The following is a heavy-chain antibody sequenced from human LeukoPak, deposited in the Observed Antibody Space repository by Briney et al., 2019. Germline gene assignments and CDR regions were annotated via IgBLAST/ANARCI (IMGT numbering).Heavy chain of an antibody. CDR1: GGSISSSSYY. CDR3: ARSGSYGDYVGY. J-gene: IGHJ4*02. Sequence: SETLSLTCIVSGGSISSSSYYWGWIRQPPGKGLEWIGSIYYSGSTYYNPSLKSRVTISVDTSKNQFSLKLSSVTAADTAVYYCARSGSYGDYVGYWGQGTLVTVSS. CDR2: IYYSGST. V-gene: IGHV4-39*01. D-gene: IGHD4-17*01.